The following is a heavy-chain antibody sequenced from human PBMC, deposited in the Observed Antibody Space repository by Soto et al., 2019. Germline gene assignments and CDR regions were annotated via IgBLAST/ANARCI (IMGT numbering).Heavy chain of an antibody. J-gene: IGHJ4*02. V-gene: IGHV1-18*01. CDR2: ISAYNGNI. CDR1: AYTFTNYG. D-gene: IGHD6-13*01. Sequence: QFQLVQSGGEVKKPGASVKVSCKASAYTFTNYGISWVRQAPGQGLEWMGWISAYNGNINYAQKFRGRVTMTTDTSTSSDYLEVRSLSSDDTAVDYCARSGSSWNLREFDSWGQGTQVAVSS. CDR3: ARSGSSWNLREFDS.